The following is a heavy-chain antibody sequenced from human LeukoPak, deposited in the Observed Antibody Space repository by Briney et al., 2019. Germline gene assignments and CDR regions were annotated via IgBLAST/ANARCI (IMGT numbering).Heavy chain of an antibody. D-gene: IGHD3-10*01. J-gene: IGHJ6*02. CDR1: GYTFTGYY. Sequence: ASVKVSCKASGYTFTGYYMHWVRQAPGQGLEWMGWINPNSGGANYAQKFQGRVTMTRDTSISTAYMELSRLRSDDTAVYYCAGGGSFSGPDGMDVWGQGTTVTVSS. CDR3: AGGGSFSGPDGMDV. CDR2: INPNSGGA. V-gene: IGHV1-2*02.